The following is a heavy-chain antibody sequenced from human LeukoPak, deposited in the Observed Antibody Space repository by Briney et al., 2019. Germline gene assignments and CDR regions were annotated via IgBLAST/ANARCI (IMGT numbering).Heavy chain of an antibody. D-gene: IGHD6-19*01. Sequence: SETLSLTCTVSGGSVSSYYWSWIRQPPGKGLEWIGYIYYIGSTNYNPSLKSRVTISVGTSKNQFSLKLSSVTAADTAVYYCASDAEVAGFDYWGQGTLVTVSS. CDR2: IYYIGST. J-gene: IGHJ4*02. CDR3: ASDAEVAGFDY. V-gene: IGHV4-59*02. CDR1: GGSVSSYY.